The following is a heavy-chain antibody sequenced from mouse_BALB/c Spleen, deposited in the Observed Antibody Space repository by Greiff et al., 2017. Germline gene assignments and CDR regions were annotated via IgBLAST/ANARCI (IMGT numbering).Heavy chain of an antibody. Sequence: EVQLQQSGPELVKPGASVKMSCKASGYTFTSYVMHWVKQKPGQGLEWIGYINPYNDGTKYNEKFKGKATLTSDKSSSTAYMELSSLTSEDSAVYYCAREYHYYAMDYWGQGTSVTVSS. CDR3: AREYHYYAMDY. CDR2: INPYNDGT. J-gene: IGHJ4*01. CDR1: GYTFTSYV. V-gene: IGHV1-14*01. D-gene: IGHD2-10*02.